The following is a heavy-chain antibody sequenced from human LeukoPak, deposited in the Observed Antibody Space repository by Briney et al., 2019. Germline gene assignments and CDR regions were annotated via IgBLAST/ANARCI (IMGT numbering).Heavy chain of an antibody. CDR2: TYSVGST. V-gene: IGHV3-53*01. D-gene: IGHD1-26*01. Sequence: PGGSLRLSCAVSGFTVSSNYMSWVRQAPGKGLEWVSVTYSVGSTYYADSVKGRFTISGDNSKNTLYLQVNSLRAEDTAVYYCARGLSGSYHYFDYWGQGTLVTVSS. J-gene: IGHJ4*02. CDR3: ARGLSGSYHYFDY. CDR1: GFTVSSNY.